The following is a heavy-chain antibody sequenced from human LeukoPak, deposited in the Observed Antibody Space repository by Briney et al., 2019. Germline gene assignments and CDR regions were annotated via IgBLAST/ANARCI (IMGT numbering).Heavy chain of an antibody. CDR2: ISSSSSTI. V-gene: IGHV3-48*01. CDR1: GFTFSSYS. D-gene: IGHD1-26*01. J-gene: IGHJ4*02. Sequence: GGSLRLSCAASGFTFSSYSMNWVRQAPGKGLEWVSYISSSSSTIYYADSVKGRFTISRDNAKNSLYLQMNSLRAEDTAVYYCARDMRGAKYWGQGTLVTVSS. CDR3: ARDMRGAKY.